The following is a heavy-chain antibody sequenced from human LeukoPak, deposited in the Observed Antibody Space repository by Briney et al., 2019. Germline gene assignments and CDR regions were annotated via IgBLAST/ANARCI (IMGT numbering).Heavy chain of an antibody. CDR2: ISDSGGGA. CDR3: AKDRPYISSWYGCSTP. V-gene: IGHV3-23*01. CDR1: GFIFSSYV. D-gene: IGHD6-13*01. J-gene: IGHJ5*02. Sequence: GGSLRLSCAASGFIFSSYVMNWVRQAPGKGLEWVSAISDSGGGAYYADSVKGRFTISRDSSRSTLYLQMHSMRAEGTAVYYCAKDRPYISSWYGCSTPWGQGTLVTVSS.